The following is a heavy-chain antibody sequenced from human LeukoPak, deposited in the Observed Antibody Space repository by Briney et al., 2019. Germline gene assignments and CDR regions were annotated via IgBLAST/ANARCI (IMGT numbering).Heavy chain of an antibody. CDR1: GFTFSSYA. Sequence: GGSLRLSCAGSGFTFSSYAMSWVRQAPGKGLEWVSAISGSGGSTYYADSVKGRFTIPRDNSKNTLYLQMNSLRVEDTAVYYCAKDHGNYVGAVRFDPWGQGTLVTVSS. J-gene: IGHJ5*02. CDR3: AKDHGNYVGAVRFDP. CDR2: ISGSGGST. V-gene: IGHV3-23*01. D-gene: IGHD1-26*01.